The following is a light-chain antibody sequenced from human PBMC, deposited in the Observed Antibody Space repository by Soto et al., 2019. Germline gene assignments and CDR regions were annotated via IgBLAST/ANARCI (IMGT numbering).Light chain of an antibody. CDR2: WAS. V-gene: IGKV4-1*01. CDR3: EQYYCSPLS. CDR1: QSVLYSSNNKNY. Sequence: DIVMTQSPDSLAASLGERATINCKSSQSVLYSSNNKNYLAWYQQKPGQPPKLLIYWASTRESGVPDRFSGGGSGTNSTSTITALQAEDGAVYDGEQYYCSPLSSGGGTRVEIK. J-gene: IGKJ4*01.